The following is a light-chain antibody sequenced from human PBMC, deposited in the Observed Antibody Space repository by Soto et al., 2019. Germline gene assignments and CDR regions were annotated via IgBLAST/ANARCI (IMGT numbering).Light chain of an antibody. Sequence: DIVMTQSPDSLAVSLGERVTINCKSSQSVLYSSNNKNYLAWYQKKPGQPPTLLIYWASTRESGVPDRFSGSGSGTDFTLTISSLQTEDVAVYYCQQYYSPPFTFGQGTKLE. CDR1: QSVLYSSNNKNY. V-gene: IGKV4-1*01. CDR3: QQYYSPPFT. J-gene: IGKJ2*01. CDR2: WAS.